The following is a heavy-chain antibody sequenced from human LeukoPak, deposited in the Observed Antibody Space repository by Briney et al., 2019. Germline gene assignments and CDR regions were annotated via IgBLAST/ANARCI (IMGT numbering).Heavy chain of an antibody. V-gene: IGHV4-59*12. CDR2: IYYSGST. D-gene: IGHD3-10*01. Sequence: SETLSLTCTVSGVSISSYYWSWIRQPPGKGLEWIGYIYYSGSTNYNPSLKSRVTISVDTSKNQFSLKLSSVTAADTAVYYCARDLVLWFGDPPQSGPFDPWGQGTLVTVSS. CDR3: ARDLVLWFGDPPQSGPFDP. CDR1: GVSISSYY. J-gene: IGHJ5*02.